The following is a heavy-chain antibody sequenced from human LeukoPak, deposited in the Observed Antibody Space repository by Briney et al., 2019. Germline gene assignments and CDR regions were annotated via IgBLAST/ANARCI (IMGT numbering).Heavy chain of an antibody. Sequence: GGSLRLSCAASGFTFSDYYMSWIRQAPGKGLEWVSYISSSGSTIYYADSVKGRFTISRDTSKNTLYLQMNNLRAEDTAVYYCARDASVTTNAFDIWGQGTMVTVSS. J-gene: IGHJ3*02. CDR2: ISSSGSTI. CDR3: ARDASVTTNAFDI. CDR1: GFTFSDYY. D-gene: IGHD4-17*01. V-gene: IGHV3-11*04.